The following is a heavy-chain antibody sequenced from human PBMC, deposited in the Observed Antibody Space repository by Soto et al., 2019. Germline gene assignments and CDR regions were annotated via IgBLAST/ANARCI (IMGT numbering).Heavy chain of an antibody. V-gene: IGHV1-69*06. Sequence: VKVSCKASGGTLSSYAISWVRQAPGQGLEWMGGIIPIFGTANSAQKFQGRVTITADKSTSTAYMELSSLRSEDTAVYYCAGSWERWLQTVGYWGQGTLVTVSS. J-gene: IGHJ4*02. D-gene: IGHD1-26*01. CDR1: GGTLSSYA. CDR2: IIPIFGTA. CDR3: AGSWERWLQTVGY.